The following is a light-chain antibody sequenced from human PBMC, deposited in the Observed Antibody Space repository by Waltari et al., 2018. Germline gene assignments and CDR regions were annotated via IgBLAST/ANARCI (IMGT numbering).Light chain of an antibody. J-gene: IGLJ1*01. CDR1: SSDVGGYNH. Sequence: QSALTQPASVSGSPGQPITIPCTGTSSDVGGYNHVSCYKQHQTKAPKLMIYDVSSQPSGLSNRFFGTKSGNPASLTISGLQAEDEAVYFCSSYSTSLTPYVFGPGTKVTVL. CDR2: DVS. CDR3: SSYSTSLTPYV. V-gene: IGLV2-14*03.